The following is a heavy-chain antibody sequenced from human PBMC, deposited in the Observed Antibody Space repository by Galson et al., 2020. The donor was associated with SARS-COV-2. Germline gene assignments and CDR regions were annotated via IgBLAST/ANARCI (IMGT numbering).Heavy chain of an antibody. D-gene: IGHD1-7*01. Sequence: GNTFTSYYMHWVRQAPRHGLAWMGIINPSGGSTSYAQKFQGRVTMTRDTSTSTVYMELSSLRSEDTAVYYCARDGELELRPGHNWFDPCGQGTLVTVSS. J-gene: IGHJ5*02. V-gene: IGHV1-46*01. CDR1: GNTFTSYY. CDR2: INPSGGST. CDR3: ARDGELELRPGHNWFDP.